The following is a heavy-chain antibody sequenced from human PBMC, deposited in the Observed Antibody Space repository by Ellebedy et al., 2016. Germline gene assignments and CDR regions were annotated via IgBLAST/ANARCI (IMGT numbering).Heavy chain of an antibody. CDR3: ANSIVGAKDY. D-gene: IGHD1-26*01. CDR1: GFTFSSYG. Sequence: GESLKISXAASGFTFSSYGMHWVRQAPGKGLEWVAVISYDGSNKYYADSVKGRFTISRDNSKNTLYLQMNSLRAEDTAVYYCANSIVGAKDYWGQGTLVTVSS. V-gene: IGHV3-30*18. CDR2: ISYDGSNK. J-gene: IGHJ4*02.